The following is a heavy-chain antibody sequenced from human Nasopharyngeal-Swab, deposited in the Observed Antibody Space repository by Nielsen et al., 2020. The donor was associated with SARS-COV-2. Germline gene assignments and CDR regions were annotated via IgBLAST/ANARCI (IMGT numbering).Heavy chain of an antibody. Sequence: SETLSLTCTVSGGSISSSSYYWGWIRQPPGKGLEWIGSIYYSGSTYYNPSLKSRVTISVDTSKNQFSLKLSSVTAADTAVYYCARSLRGGSGWYEAYYYYGMDVWGQGTTVTVSS. D-gene: IGHD6-19*01. J-gene: IGHJ6*02. CDR2: IYYSGST. CDR1: GGSISSSSYY. V-gene: IGHV4-39*07. CDR3: ARSLRGGSGWYEAYYYYGMDV.